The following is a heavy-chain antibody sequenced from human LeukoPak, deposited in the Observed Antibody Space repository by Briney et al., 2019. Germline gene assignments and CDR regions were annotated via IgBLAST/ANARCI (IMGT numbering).Heavy chain of an antibody. CDR3: ARGRTYSGSYPFDY. CDR1: GYTFTSYG. D-gene: IGHD1-26*01. CDR2: ISAYNGNT. J-gene: IGHJ4*02. V-gene: IGHV1-18*01. Sequence: ASVKVSCKASGYTFTSYGISWVRQAPGQGLEWMGWISAYNGNTNYAQKFQGRVTMTRDTSTSTVYMELSSLRSEDTAVYYCARGRTYSGSYPFDYWGQGTLVTVSS.